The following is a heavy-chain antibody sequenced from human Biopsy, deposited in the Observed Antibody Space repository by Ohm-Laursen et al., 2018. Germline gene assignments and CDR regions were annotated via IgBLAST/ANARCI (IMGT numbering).Heavy chain of an antibody. D-gene: IGHD6-19*01. V-gene: IGHV1-46*01. J-gene: IGHJ4*02. Sequence: VKVSCKASGYSFTSYYMHWVRQAPGQGLEWMGMINPSGSTTSYPQIFQGRVTMPRDTSKSTVYMELSSLRSADTAVYFCARNTGWYGDLYYFDYWGQGTLVTVSS. CDR3: ARNTGWYGDLYYFDY. CDR1: GYSFTSYY. CDR2: INPSGSTT.